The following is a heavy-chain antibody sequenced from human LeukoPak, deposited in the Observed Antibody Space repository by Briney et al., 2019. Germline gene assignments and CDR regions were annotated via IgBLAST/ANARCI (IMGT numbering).Heavy chain of an antibody. V-gene: IGHV3-30*03. J-gene: IGHJ4*02. Sequence: PGGSLRLSCAASGFTLSSYAIHWVRQAPGKGLEWVAVMSFDVRNTYYSESVKGRFTITRDNFRNTLYLQMNSLRTEDTAVYYCTRDLCSSTSCYAPFDYWGQGTLVTVSS. CDR1: GFTLSSYA. CDR3: TRDLCSSTSCYAPFDY. CDR2: MSFDVRNT. D-gene: IGHD2-2*01.